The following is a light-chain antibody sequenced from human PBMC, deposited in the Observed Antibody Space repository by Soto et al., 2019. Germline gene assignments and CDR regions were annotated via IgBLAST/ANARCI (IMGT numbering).Light chain of an antibody. J-gene: IGLJ1*01. CDR3: SSYTSSSSNV. CDR2: DVS. V-gene: IGLV2-14*01. Sequence: QSALTQPASVSGSPGQSITISCTGTSSDVGGYNYASWYQQYPGKAPKLMIFDVSYRPSGVSNRFSGSKSGNTASLTISGLQAEDEADYYCSSYTSSSSNVFGTGTKVTVL. CDR1: SSDVGGYNY.